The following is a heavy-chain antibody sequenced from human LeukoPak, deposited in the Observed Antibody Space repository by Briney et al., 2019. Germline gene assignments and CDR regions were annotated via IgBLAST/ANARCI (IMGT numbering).Heavy chain of an antibody. CDR1: GGSFSGYY. J-gene: IGHJ3*02. CDR2: INHSGST. V-gene: IGHV4-34*01. D-gene: IGHD2-15*01. CDR3: ARAGPTIVVVVGDDFDI. Sequence: PSETLSLTCAVYGGSFSGYYWSWIRQPPGKGLEWIGEINHSGSTNYNPSLKSRVTISVDTSKNQFSLKLSSVTAADTAVYYCARAGPTIVVVVGDDFDIWGQGTMVTVSS.